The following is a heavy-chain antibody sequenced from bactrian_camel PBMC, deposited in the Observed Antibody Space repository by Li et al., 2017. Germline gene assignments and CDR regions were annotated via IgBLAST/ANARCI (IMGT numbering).Heavy chain of an antibody. CDR2: IYTNGDSSTT. V-gene: IGHV3S54*01. Sequence: HVQLVESGGGSVQAGGSLRLSCAASGYTVSYTCMGWFRQSPGKEREGVAGIYTNGDSSTTYYADSVKGRFTISRDNAVNTVFLLMNRLEPEDTAMYYCAADYAELSGLWDGSSQWDYWGQGTQVTVS. CDR1: GYTVSYTC. CDR3: AADYAELSGLWDGSSQWDY. J-gene: IGHJ4*01. D-gene: IGHD1*01.